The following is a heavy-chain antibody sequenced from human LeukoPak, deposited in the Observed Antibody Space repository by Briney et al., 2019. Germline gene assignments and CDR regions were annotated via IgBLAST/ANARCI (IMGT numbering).Heavy chain of an antibody. CDR3: AKAYRADYYGSGSYYY. CDR2: MNPNSGNT. D-gene: IGHD3-10*01. Sequence: GASVKVSCKSSGYTFTSYDINWVRQATGQGLEWMGWMNPNSGNTGYAQKFQGIVTMTRNTSISTAYIELSSLSSEDTAVYYCAKAYRADYYGSGSYYYWGQGTLVTVSS. CDR1: GYTFTSYD. J-gene: IGHJ4*02. V-gene: IGHV1-8*01.